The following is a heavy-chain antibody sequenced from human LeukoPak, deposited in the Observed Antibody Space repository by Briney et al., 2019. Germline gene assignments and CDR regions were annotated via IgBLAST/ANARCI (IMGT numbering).Heavy chain of an antibody. D-gene: IGHD2-21*01. CDR2: INHSGST. CDR1: GGSFSGYY. CDR3: ARAIRVAIFDY. J-gene: IGHJ4*02. V-gene: IGHV4-34*01. Sequence: SETLSLTCAVYGGSFSGYYWSWIRQPPGKGLEWIGEINHSGSTNYNPSLKSRVTISVDTSKNQFSLKLSSVTAADTAMYYCARAIRVAIFDYWGQGTLVTVSS.